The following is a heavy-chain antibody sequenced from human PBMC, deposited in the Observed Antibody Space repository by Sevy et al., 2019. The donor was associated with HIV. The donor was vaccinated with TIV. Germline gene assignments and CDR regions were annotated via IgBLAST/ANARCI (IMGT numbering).Heavy chain of an antibody. J-gene: IGHJ4*02. V-gene: IGHV3-23*01. CDR3: AEGGKGEYYDSSGSFDY. CDR1: GFTFSSYA. D-gene: IGHD3-22*01. CDR2: ISGSGSFT. Sequence: GGSLRLSCAASGFTFSSYAMSWVRQAPGKGLEWVSSISGSGSFTYYADSVKGHFTISRDNSKNTLYLQMTSLRAEDTAVYYSAEGGKGEYYDSSGSFDYWGQGTLVTVSS.